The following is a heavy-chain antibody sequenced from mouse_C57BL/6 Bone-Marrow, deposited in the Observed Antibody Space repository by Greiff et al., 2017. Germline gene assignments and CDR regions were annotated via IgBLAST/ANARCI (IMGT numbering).Heavy chain of an antibody. CDR1: GYTFTSYG. Sequence: SGAELARPGASVKLSCKASGYTFTSYGISWVKQRTGQGLEWIGEIYPRSGNTYYNEKFKGKATLTADKSSSTAYMELRSLTSEDSAVYFCAREHHYYGSSYWFAYWGQGTLVTVSA. CDR3: AREHHYYGSSYWFAY. V-gene: IGHV1-81*01. CDR2: IYPRSGNT. D-gene: IGHD1-1*01. J-gene: IGHJ3*01.